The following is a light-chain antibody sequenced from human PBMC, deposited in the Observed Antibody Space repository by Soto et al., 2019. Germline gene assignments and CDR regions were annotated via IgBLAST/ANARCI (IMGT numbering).Light chain of an antibody. V-gene: IGKV1-39*01. CDR1: QSISSY. CDR3: QQSYSTPWT. J-gene: IGKJ1*01. Sequence: IQMTQPPSSLSASVGDRVTITCRASQSISSYLNWYQQKPGKAPKLLIYAASSLQSGVPSRFSGSGSGTDFTLTISSLQPEDFATYYCQQSYSTPWTFGQGTTVDIK. CDR2: AAS.